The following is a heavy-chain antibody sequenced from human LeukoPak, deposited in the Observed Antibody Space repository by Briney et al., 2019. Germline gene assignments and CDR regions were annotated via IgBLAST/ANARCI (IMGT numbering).Heavy chain of an antibody. D-gene: IGHD3-9*01. CDR3: ARGNTMTGYSPF. CDR1: GFTFSSSA. Sequence: GGSLRLSCAASGFTFSSSAMHWVRQAPGKGLEYVSGISSNGGITFYANSVKDRFTISRDNSKNTLFLQMGSLRAEDMAVYHCARGNTMTGYSPFWGQGTLVTVSS. CDR2: ISSNGGIT. J-gene: IGHJ4*02. V-gene: IGHV3-64*01.